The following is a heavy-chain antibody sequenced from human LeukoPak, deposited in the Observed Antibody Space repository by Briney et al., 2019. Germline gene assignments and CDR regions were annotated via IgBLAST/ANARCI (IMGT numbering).Heavy chain of an antibody. CDR3: ASAVAGASDY. CDR1: GFTFDDYA. CDR2: ITWDGGST. J-gene: IGHJ4*02. Sequence: PGGSLRLSCAASGFTFDDYAMHWVRQAPGKGLEWVSLITWDGGSTYYADSVKGRFTISRDNSKNSLYLQMNSLRAEDTALYYCASAVAGASDYWGQGTLVTVSS. D-gene: IGHD6-19*01. V-gene: IGHV3-43D*03.